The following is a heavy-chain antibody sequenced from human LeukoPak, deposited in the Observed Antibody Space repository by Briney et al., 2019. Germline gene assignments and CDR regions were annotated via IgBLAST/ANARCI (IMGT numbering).Heavy chain of an antibody. V-gene: IGHV3-48*01. CDR2: ISSSSSTI. J-gene: IGHJ4*02. CDR3: ARAGLLLSLDY. Sequence: GGSLRLSCAASGFTFSSYSMNWVRQAPGKGLEWVSYISSSSSTIYYADSVKGRFTISRDNAKNSLYLQMNSLRAEDTAVYYCARAGLLLSLDYWGQGTLVTVSS. D-gene: IGHD2-21*02. CDR1: GFTFSSYS.